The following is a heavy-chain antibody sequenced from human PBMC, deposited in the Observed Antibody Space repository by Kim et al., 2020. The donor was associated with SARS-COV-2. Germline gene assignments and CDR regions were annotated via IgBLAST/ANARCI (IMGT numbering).Heavy chain of an antibody. CDR1: DGSISSSSYY. J-gene: IGHJ4*02. CDR3: ARLGGATINFDY. CDR2: IYYSGST. D-gene: IGHD5-12*01. V-gene: IGHV4-39*01. Sequence: SETLSLTCTVSDGSISSSSYYWGWIRQPPGKGLEWIGSIYYSGSTYYNPSLKSRVTISVDTSKNQFSLKLSSVTAADTAVYYCARLGGATINFDYWGQGTLVTVSS.